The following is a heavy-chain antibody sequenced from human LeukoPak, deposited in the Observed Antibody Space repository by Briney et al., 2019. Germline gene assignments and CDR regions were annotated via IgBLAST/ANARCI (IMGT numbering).Heavy chain of an antibody. Sequence: GGSLRLSCAASGFTFSSYAMSWVRQAPGKGLEWVSAISGSGGSTYYADSVKGRFTISRDNSKNTLYLQMSSLRAEDTAVYYCAKGGLYDSSGFGDYWGQGTLVTVSS. D-gene: IGHD3-22*01. CDR2: ISGSGGST. J-gene: IGHJ4*02. CDR1: GFTFSSYA. V-gene: IGHV3-23*01. CDR3: AKGGLYDSSGFGDY.